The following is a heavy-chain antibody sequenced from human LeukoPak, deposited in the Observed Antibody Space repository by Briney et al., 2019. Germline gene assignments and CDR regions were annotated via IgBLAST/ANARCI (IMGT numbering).Heavy chain of an antibody. CDR3: AKDAAGGYFDWLLFEENWFDP. CDR2: ISGSGGT. CDR1: GFTFSSYA. D-gene: IGHD3-9*01. Sequence: PGGSLRLSCAASGFTFSSYAMSWVRQAPGKGLEWVSAISGSGGTYYADSVKGRFTISRDNSKNTLYLQMNSLRAEDTAVYYCAKDAAGGYFDWLLFEENWFDPWGQGTLVTVSS. J-gene: IGHJ5*02. V-gene: IGHV3-23*01.